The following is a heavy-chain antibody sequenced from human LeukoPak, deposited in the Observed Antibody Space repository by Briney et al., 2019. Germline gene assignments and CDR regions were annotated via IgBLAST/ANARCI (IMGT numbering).Heavy chain of an antibody. CDR3: ARDLHYYFDY. CDR1: RFTVSGNY. V-gene: IGHV3-66*01. CDR2: IYSGGST. Sequence: GGSLRLSCTASRFTVSGNYMSWVRQAPGKGLEWVSVIYSGGSTYYADSVKGRFTISRDNSKNTLYLQMNSLRAEDTAVYYCARDLHYYFDYWGQGTLVTVSS. J-gene: IGHJ4*02.